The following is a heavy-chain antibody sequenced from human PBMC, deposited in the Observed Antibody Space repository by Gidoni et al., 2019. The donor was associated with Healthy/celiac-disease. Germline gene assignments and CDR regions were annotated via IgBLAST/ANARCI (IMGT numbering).Heavy chain of an antibody. D-gene: IGHD2-2*01. CDR1: GFTFSSYS. CDR3: ARDGVPADVYYYYYGMDV. CDR2: ISSSSSYI. J-gene: IGHJ6*02. V-gene: IGHV3-21*01. Sequence: EVQLVESGGGLVKPGGSLRLSCAASGFTFSSYSMNWVRRGPGKGLEWVSSISSSSSYIYYADSVKGRFTISRDNAKNSLYLQMNSLRAEDTAVYYCARDGVPADVYYYYYGMDVWGQGTTVTVSS.